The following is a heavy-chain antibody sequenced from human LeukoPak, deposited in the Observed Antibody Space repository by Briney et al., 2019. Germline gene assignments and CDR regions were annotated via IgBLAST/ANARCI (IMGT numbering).Heavy chain of an antibody. CDR1: GYSISSGFY. J-gene: IGHJ4*02. V-gene: IGHV4-38-2*02. CDR2: IYHSGTS. CDR3: ARLIPTHFDY. Sequence: SETLSLTCTVSGYSISSGFYWGWILQPPGKGLEWIVSIYHSGTSYYNPSLKSRVTISVDTSKNQFSLKLSSVTAADTALYYCARLIPTHFDYWGQGALVTVSS. D-gene: IGHD2-2*02.